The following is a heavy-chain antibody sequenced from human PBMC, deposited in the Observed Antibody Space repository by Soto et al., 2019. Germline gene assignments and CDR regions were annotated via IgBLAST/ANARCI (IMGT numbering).Heavy chain of an antibody. D-gene: IGHD2-15*01. J-gene: IGHJ3*02. CDR1: GDSVSSDSAA. Sequence: SQTLSLTCAISGDSVSSDSAAWNWIRQSPSRGLEWLGRTYYRSKWYNDYEVSVKSRITINPDTSKNQYSLQLNSVTPEDTAVFYCARDCSGGSCYSSLDAFDIWGQGTMVTVSS. CDR2: TYYRSKWYN. CDR3: ARDCSGGSCYSSLDAFDI. V-gene: IGHV6-1*01.